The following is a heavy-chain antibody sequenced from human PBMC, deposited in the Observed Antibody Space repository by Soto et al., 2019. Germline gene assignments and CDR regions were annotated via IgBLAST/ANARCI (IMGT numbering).Heavy chain of an antibody. CDR3: ARVTVTYYDFWSGYDSDFDY. J-gene: IGHJ4*02. CDR2: ISAYNGNT. V-gene: IGHV1-18*01. D-gene: IGHD3-3*01. Sequence: QVQLVQSGAEVKKPGASVKVSCKASGYTFTSYGISWVRQAPGQGLEWMGWISAYNGNTNDAQKLQGRVTMTTDTSTSTAYMELRSLRSDDTAVYYCARVTVTYYDFWSGYDSDFDYWGQGTLVTVSS. CDR1: GYTFTSYG.